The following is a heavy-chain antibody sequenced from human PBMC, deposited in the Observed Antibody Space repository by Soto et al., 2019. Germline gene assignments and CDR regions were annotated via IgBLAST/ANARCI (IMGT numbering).Heavy chain of an antibody. D-gene: IGHD5-12*01. Sequence: GGSLRLSCAASGFTFSSYSMNWVRQAPGKGLEWVSSISSSSSYIYYADSVKGRFTISRDNAKNSLYLQMNSLRAEDTAVYYCVRDSLRGYGAFDLWGQGTIVTVS. V-gene: IGHV3-21*04. J-gene: IGHJ3*01. CDR1: GFTFSSYS. CDR3: VRDSLRGYGAFDL. CDR2: ISSSSSYI.